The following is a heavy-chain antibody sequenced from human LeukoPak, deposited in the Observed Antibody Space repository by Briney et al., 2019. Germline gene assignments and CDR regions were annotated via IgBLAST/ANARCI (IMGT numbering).Heavy chain of an antibody. CDR1: GDSISSYY. CDR3: ARKDSSGYLDYFDY. D-gene: IGHD3-22*01. J-gene: IGHJ4*02. V-gene: IGHV4-59*01. Sequence: PSETLSLTCTVSGDSISSYYWSWIRQPPGKRLEWIGYIYYSGSTNYNPSLKSRVTISVDTSKNQFSLRLSSVTAADTAVYYCARKDSSGYLDYFDYWGQGTLVTVSS. CDR2: IYYSGST.